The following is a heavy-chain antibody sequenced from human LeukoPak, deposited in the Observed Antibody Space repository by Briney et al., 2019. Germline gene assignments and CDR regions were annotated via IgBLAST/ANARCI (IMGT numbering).Heavy chain of an antibody. D-gene: IGHD6-19*01. V-gene: IGHV4-59*01. CDR1: AHSISDYY. CDR3: AKVLARGMAVAGDAFDI. J-gene: IGHJ3*02. CDR2: INCSTST. Sequence: PSETRSLTCTGSAHSISDYYWSWFRQPPGKGLEWIGYINCSTSTNYIPALKSRVTISVDTSKNQFSLKLSSVTAADTADYYCAKVLARGMAVAGDAFDIWGQGTIVTVSS.